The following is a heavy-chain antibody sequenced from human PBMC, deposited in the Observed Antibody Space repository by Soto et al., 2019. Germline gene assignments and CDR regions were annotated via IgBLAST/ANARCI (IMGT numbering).Heavy chain of an antibody. J-gene: IGHJ5*02. Sequence: SETLSLTCSVYARSFSGYYWSWIRQSPGKGLEWIGEVIHTGRTNYNPSLKGRVTISVDTSKNQFSLRLSSVTAADTAIYYCATRITVFGLLIPPFDPWGQGTQVTVSS. CDR1: ARSFSGYY. CDR2: VIHTGRT. D-gene: IGHD3-3*01. V-gene: IGHV4-34*12. CDR3: ATRITVFGLLIPPFDP.